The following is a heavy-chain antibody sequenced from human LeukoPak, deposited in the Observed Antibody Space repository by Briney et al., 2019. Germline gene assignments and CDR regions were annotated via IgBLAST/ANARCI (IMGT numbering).Heavy chain of an antibody. CDR3: VASIVSQSNY. V-gene: IGHV3-23*01. J-gene: IGHJ4*02. D-gene: IGHD2-15*01. CDR1: EFTFSNYA. CDR2: INNSGVHT. Sequence: PGGSLRLSCEASEFTFSNYAMSWVRQAPGKGLEWVSIINNSGVHTYYADSVKGRFTISRDNSKNTLYLQMNSLKTEDTAIYYCVASIVSQSNYWGQGTLVTVSS.